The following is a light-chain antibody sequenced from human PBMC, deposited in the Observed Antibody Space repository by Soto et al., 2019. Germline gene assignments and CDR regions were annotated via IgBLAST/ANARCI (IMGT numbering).Light chain of an antibody. CDR1: SGHSSYA. CDR2: LTSDGSH. Sequence: QSVLTQSPSASASLGASVKLTCTLSSGHSSYAIAWHQLLPEKGPRFLMKLTSDGSHSKGDGISDRFSGSSSGAERYLTISSLQSEDEADYYCQTWGTGINWVFGGGTKLTVL. J-gene: IGLJ3*02. CDR3: QTWGTGINWV. V-gene: IGLV4-69*01.